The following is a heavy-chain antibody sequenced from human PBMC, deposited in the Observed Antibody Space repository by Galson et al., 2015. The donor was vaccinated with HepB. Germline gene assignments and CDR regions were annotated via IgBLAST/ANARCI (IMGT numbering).Heavy chain of an antibody. J-gene: IGHJ6*02. CDR3: ASPTPLITLGYSGYDYYYGMDV. CDR2: INAGNGNT. Sequence: SVKVSCKASGYTFTSYAMHWVRQAPGQRLEWMGWINAGNGNTKYSQKFQGRVTITRDTSASTAYMELSSLRSEDTAVYYCASPTPLITLGYSGYDYYYGMDVWGQGTTVTVSS. D-gene: IGHD5-12*01. V-gene: IGHV1-3*01. CDR1: GYTFTSYA.